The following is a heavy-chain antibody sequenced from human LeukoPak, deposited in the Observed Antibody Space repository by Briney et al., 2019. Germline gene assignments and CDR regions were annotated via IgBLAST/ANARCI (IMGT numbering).Heavy chain of an antibody. J-gene: IGHJ4*02. D-gene: IGHD5-18*01. CDR2: IKQDGSEK. V-gene: IGHV3-7*01. CDR1: GFTFGSYG. CDR3: ARVGRGYSFNVYYFDY. Sequence: GGSLRLSCAASGFTFGSYGMSWVRQAPGKGLEWVAIIKQDGSEKYYVDSVKGRFTISRDNAKTSLYLQMNSLGVEDTAVYYCARVGRGYSFNVYYFDYWGQGTLVTVSS.